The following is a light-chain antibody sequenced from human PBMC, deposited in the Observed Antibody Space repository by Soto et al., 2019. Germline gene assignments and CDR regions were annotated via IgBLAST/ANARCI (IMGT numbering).Light chain of an antibody. CDR3: SLDTSSSIL. Sequence: QSALTQPASVSGSLGQSITISCTGSSSPNDYVSWYQQHTGKAPKLMIYDVANRPSGVSERFSGSKSGDTASLTISELQTEDEAYYFCSLDTSSSILFGGGTKLTVL. J-gene: IGLJ2*01. CDR1: SSPNDY. V-gene: IGLV2-14*03. CDR2: DVA.